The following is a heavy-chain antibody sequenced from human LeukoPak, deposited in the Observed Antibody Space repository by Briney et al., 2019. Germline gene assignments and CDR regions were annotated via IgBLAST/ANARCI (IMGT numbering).Heavy chain of an antibody. CDR2: ISNDGSDK. Sequence: GGSPRLSCAASGFTFSTSGMHWVRQAAGKGLEWVALISNDGSDKNYAGSVKGRFTISRGNSNHTLHLQMNSLRAEDTAVYYCAKGSLGAPGGFDIWGQGTMVTVSS. V-gene: IGHV3-30*18. CDR3: AKGSLGAPGGFDI. CDR1: GFTFSTSG. D-gene: IGHD1-26*01. J-gene: IGHJ3*02.